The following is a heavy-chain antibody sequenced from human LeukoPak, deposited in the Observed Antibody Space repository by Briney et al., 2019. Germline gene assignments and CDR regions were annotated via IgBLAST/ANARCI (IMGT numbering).Heavy chain of an antibody. CDR2: IYYSGST. CDR1: GGSISSYY. V-gene: IGHV4-59*08. D-gene: IGHD3-22*01. Sequence: SETLSLTCTVSGGSISSYYWSWIRQPPGKGLEWIGYIYYSGSTNYNPSLKSRVTISVDTSKNQFSLKLCSVTAADTAVYYCARTAYYYDSSGYSLDYWGQGTLVTVSS. J-gene: IGHJ4*02. CDR3: ARTAYYYDSSGYSLDY.